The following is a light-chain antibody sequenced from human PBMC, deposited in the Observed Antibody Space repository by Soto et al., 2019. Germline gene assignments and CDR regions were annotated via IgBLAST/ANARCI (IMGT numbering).Light chain of an antibody. V-gene: IGLV1-40*01. CDR1: SSNIGAGYD. J-gene: IGLJ7*01. CDR2: GNS. Sequence: QSVLTQPPSVSGAPGQRVTISCTGSSSNIGAGYDVHWYQQLPGTAPKLLIYGNSNRPSGVPDRFSGSKPGTSASLAITGLQAEDEADYYCQSYDSSQSALFGGGTQLTDL. CDR3: QSYDSSQSAL.